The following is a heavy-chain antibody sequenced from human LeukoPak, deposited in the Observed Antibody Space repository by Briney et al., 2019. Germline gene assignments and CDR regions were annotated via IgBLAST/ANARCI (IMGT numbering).Heavy chain of an antibody. J-gene: IGHJ4*02. V-gene: IGHV1-46*01. Sequence: ASVKVSCKASGYTFTSYYMHWVRPAPGQGLEWMGIINPSGGSTSYAQKFQGRVTMTRDTSTSTVYMELSSLRSEDTAVYYCARPTTLAVAGTGLGYWGQGTLVTVSS. CDR3: ARPTTLAVAGTGLGY. D-gene: IGHD6-19*01. CDR2: INPSGGST. CDR1: GYTFTSYY.